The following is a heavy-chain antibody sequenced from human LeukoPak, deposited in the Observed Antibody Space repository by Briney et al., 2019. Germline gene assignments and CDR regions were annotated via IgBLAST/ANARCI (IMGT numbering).Heavy chain of an antibody. CDR3: ARGRIRPLDY. D-gene: IGHD1-1*01. Sequence: GGSLRLSCAAPGFTFSSYAMSWVRQAPGKGLEWVSAISGSGSSTYYADSVKGRFTISRDNSKNTLYLQMNSLRAEDTAVYYCARGRIRPLDYWGQGTLVTVSS. CDR2: ISGSGSST. J-gene: IGHJ4*02. CDR1: GFTFSSYA. V-gene: IGHV3-23*01.